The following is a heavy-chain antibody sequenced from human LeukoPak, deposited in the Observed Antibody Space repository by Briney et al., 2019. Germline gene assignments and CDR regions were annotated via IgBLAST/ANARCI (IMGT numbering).Heavy chain of an antibody. CDR2: INHSGST. V-gene: IGHV4-34*01. J-gene: IGHJ5*02. CDR3: ARGAGYSSSWYRWFDP. Sequence: PSETLSLTCAVYGGSFSGYYWSWIRQPPGKGLEWIGEINHSGSTNYNPSLKSRVTISVDTSKTQFSLKLSSVTAADTAVYYCARGAGYSSSWYRWFDPWGQGTLVTVSS. CDR1: GGSFSGYY. D-gene: IGHD6-13*01.